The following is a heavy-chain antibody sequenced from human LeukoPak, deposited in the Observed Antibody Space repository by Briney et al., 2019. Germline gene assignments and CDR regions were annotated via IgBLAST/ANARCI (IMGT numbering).Heavy chain of an antibody. CDR1: GGSFSGYY. CDR2: INHSGST. Sequence: PSETLSLTCAVYGGSFSGYYWSWIRQPPGKGLEWIGEINHSGSTNYNPSLKSRVTISVGTSKNQFSLKLSSVTAADTAIYYCARPLRCSSTTCYDWFDPWGQGTLVTVSS. D-gene: IGHD2-2*01. CDR3: ARPLRCSSTTCYDWFDP. J-gene: IGHJ5*02. V-gene: IGHV4-34*01.